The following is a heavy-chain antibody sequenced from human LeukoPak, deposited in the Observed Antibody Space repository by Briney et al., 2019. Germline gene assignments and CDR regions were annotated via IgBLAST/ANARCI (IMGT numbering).Heavy chain of an antibody. CDR2: IKQDVSDK. CDR3: ARGGGQAVTAIVCDHFDS. J-gene: IGHJ4*02. V-gene: IGHV3-7*02. Sequence: GGSLRLSSAPSRFTLSAHSISRGPQALGEGVERVAIIKQDVSDKHYVDSVKGRFPFPKTNAKTSQYLKISSLRPEDTPVYYIARGGGQAVTAIVCDHFDSWGQGTLVTVSS. CDR1: RFTLSAHS. D-gene: IGHD4-11*01.